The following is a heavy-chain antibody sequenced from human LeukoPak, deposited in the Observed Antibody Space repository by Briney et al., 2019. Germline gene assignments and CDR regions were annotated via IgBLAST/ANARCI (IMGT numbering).Heavy chain of an antibody. CDR1: GFTFGDFY. CDR3: ARGRGRIANGMDV. CDR2: IGTTCDT. J-gene: IGHJ6*02. D-gene: IGHD2/OR15-2a*01. V-gene: IGHV3-13*04. Sequence: GGSLRLSCEASGFTFGDFYMHWVRQPGGKGLEWVSTIGTTCDTYYPASVRGRCTVSRANAKNSFYLQMSSLTGGDTAVYYCARGRGRIANGMDVWGQGTTVTVSS.